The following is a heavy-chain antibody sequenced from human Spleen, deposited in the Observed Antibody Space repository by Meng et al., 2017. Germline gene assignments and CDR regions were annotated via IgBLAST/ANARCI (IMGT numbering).Heavy chain of an antibody. CDR3: AIDWYSNSLGAFNI. CDR1: EFTFSSYA. D-gene: IGHD6-13*01. Sequence: GGSLRLSCAVSEFTFSSYAMTWVRQAPGKGLEWVSSISGSGGSTYYADSVKGRFTISRDSSKNTLFLQMIRLRAEDTAVYYCAIDWYSNSLGAFNIWGQGTMVTVSS. CDR2: ISGSGGST. V-gene: IGHV3-23*01. J-gene: IGHJ3*02.